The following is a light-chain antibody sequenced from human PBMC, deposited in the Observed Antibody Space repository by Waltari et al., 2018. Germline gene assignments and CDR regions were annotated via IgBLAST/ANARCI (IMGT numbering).Light chain of an antibody. V-gene: IGKV3-20*01. J-gene: IGKJ1*01. Sequence: EIVLTQSPCTLSLSPGERATLSCRASQSVSRTLAWYQQKPGQAPRLLLYDASSRATGIPDRFSGSGSGTEFSLTIRRLEPEDFAVYYCQKYGTLPATFGQGTKVEIK. CDR2: DAS. CDR3: QKYGTLPAT. CDR1: QSVSRT.